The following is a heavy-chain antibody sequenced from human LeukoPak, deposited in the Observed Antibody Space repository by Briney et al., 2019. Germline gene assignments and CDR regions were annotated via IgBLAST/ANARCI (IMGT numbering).Heavy chain of an antibody. V-gene: IGHV4-61*02. CDR1: GGSISSGSYY. J-gene: IGHJ3*02. CDR3: ARVMIFGVVTDAFDI. CDR2: IYTSGST. D-gene: IGHD3-3*01. Sequence: SQTLSLTCTVSGGSISSGSYYWSWIRQPAGKGLEWIGRIYTSGSTNYNPSLKSRVTMSVDTSKNQFSLKLSSVTAADTAVYYCARVMIFGVVTDAFDIWGQGTMVTVSS.